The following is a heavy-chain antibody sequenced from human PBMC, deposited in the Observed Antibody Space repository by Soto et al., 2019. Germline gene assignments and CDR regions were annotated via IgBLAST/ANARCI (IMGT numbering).Heavy chain of an antibody. D-gene: IGHD5-18*01. CDR1: GCSFTSYW. CDR2: IDPSDSYT. Sequence: PGESLKISCKGSGCSFTSYWISWVRQMPGKGLEWMGRIDPSDSYTNYSPSFQGHVTISADKSISTAYLQWSSLKASDTAMYYCARHSYGLRTGSPFDYWGQGTLVTVSS. CDR3: ARHSYGLRTGSPFDY. J-gene: IGHJ4*02. V-gene: IGHV5-10-1*01.